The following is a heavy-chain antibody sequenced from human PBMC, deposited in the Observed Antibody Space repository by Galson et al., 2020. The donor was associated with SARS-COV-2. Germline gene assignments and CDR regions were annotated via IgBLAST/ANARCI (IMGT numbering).Heavy chain of an antibody. J-gene: IGHJ3*02. V-gene: IGHV4-30-2*01. CDR3: ARLHYGEYAPEAFDI. D-gene: IGHD4-17*01. Sequence: SETLSLTCAVSGTSISSGSYSWNWIRQPPGKGLEWIGYISHSGGTYYNPSIKSRVTISGGRSKNQFSLRLSSVTAADTAVYYCARLHYGEYAPEAFDIWGPGTRVTVAS. CDR1: GTSISSGSYS. CDR2: ISHSGGT.